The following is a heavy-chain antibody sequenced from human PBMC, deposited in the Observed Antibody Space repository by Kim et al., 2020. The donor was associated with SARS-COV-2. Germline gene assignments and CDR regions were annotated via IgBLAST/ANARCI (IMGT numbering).Heavy chain of an antibody. Sequence: SGGSTYYAGSVKGRFTISRDNAKNTLYLQMNSLRAEDTAVYYCARAPGVVGMDVWGQGTTVTVSS. CDR3: ARAPGVVGMDV. J-gene: IGHJ6*02. D-gene: IGHD2-15*01. V-gene: IGHV3-53*01. CDR2: SGGST.